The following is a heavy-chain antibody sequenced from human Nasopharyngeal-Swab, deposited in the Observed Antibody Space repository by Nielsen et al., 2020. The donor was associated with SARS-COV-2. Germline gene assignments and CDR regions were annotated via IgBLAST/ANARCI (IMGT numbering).Heavy chain of an antibody. V-gene: IGHV3-21*01. D-gene: IGHD3-3*01. CDR1: GFTFNNYN. CDR3: ARDGLDYDFWSASFMDV. J-gene: IGHJ6*02. Sequence: GESLKICCAASGFTFNNYNFYWVRQAPGKGLEWVSSISSSSSYIYYADSVKGRFTISRDNAKNSLYLQMNSLRAEDTAVYYCARDGLDYDFWSASFMDVWGQGTTVTVSS. CDR2: ISSSSSYI.